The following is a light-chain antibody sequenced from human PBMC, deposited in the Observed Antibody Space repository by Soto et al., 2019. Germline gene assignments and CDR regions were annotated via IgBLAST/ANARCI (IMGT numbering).Light chain of an antibody. Sequence: ELVMTKSPATLSVSTGERATLSCRASQIVSSTYLAWFQQKPGQAHRLLIYGASSRATGIPDRFSGSGSGTAGTLTIRRLEPEDCEVYYCQQYGSSPLTFGGGTKVDIK. CDR3: QQYGSSPLT. V-gene: IGKV3-20*01. CDR1: QIVSSTY. J-gene: IGKJ4*01. CDR2: GAS.